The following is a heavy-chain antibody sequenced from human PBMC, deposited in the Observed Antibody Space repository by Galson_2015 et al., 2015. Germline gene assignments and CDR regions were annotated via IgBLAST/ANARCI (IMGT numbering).Heavy chain of an antibody. J-gene: IGHJ4*02. Sequence: PLRLSCAAHGFIFRCLPMSWVRQPPGKGPEWFLAISDSGATPYYAGTAKRRFTISRDNSKNTVYLHMNSLRAEDTAVYYSAKDLWENPQVMISVVMTKGYLDYWGQGILVTVSS. D-gene: IGHD3-22*01. V-gene: IGHV3-23*01. CDR2: ISDSGATP. CDR3: AKDLWENPQVMISVVMTKGYLDY. CDR1: GFIFRCLP.